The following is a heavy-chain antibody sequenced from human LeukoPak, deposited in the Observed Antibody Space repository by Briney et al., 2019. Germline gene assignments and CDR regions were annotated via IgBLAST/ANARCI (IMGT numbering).Heavy chain of an antibody. V-gene: IGHV3-30*02. D-gene: IGHD3-16*02. CDR3: AKDSSPIMITFGGVIVY. CDR1: GFTFSSYG. Sequence: GGSLRLSCAASGFTFSSYGMHWVRQAPGKGLEWVAFIRYDGSNKYYADSVKGRFTISRDNSKNTLYLQMNSLRAEDTAVYYCAKDSSPIMITFGGVIVYWGQGTLVTVSS. CDR2: IRYDGSNK. J-gene: IGHJ4*02.